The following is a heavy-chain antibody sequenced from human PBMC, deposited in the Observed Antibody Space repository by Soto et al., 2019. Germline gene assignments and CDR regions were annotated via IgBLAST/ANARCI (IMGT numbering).Heavy chain of an antibody. J-gene: IGHJ4*02. D-gene: IGHD3-10*01. Sequence: SETLSLTCSVSGGSISSYHWSWIRQPPGKGLEWIGYIYDSGSTDYNPSLKSRGTISVDTSKNQFSLKLSSVTAADTAVYYCARASYGPRWGYYFDCWSQGTLVTVSS. CDR1: GGSISSYH. V-gene: IGHV4-59*01. CDR2: IYDSGST. CDR3: ARASYGPRWGYYFDC.